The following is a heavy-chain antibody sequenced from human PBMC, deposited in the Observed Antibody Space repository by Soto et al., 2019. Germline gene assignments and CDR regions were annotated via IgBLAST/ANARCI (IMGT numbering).Heavy chain of an antibody. Sequence: QVQLVQSGAEVKKPGSSVKVSCKASGGTFSSYTISWVRQAPGQGLEWMGRIIPILGIANYAQKFQGRVTITADKSTSTAYMELSSLRSEDTAVYYCATDIVVVPAAMQRPYYYYGMDVWGQWTSVTVSS. V-gene: IGHV1-69*02. CDR3: ATDIVVVPAAMQRPYYYYGMDV. D-gene: IGHD2-2*01. J-gene: IGHJ6*02. CDR1: GGTFSSYT. CDR2: IIPILGIA.